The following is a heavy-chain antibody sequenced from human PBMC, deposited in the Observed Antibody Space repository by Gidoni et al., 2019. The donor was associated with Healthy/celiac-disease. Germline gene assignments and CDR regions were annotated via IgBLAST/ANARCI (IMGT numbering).Heavy chain of an antibody. CDR1: RFTFSGSA. D-gene: IGHD6-19*01. V-gene: IGHV3-73*02. CDR2: IRSKANSYAT. CDR3: TRRRGGSGWYPFDY. Sequence: EVQLVASGGGLVQPGGSLRLSCAASRFTFSGSAMHWVRQASGKGLEVVGRIRSKANSYATAYAASVKGRFTISRDDSKNTAYLQMNSLKTEETAVYYCTRRRGGSGWYPFDYWGQGTLVTVSS. J-gene: IGHJ4*02.